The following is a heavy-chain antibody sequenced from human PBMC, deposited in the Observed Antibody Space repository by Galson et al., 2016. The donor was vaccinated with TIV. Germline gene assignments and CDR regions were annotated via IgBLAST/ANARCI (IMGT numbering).Heavy chain of an antibody. J-gene: IGHJ5*02. D-gene: IGHD3-3*01. CDR1: GFSLRSSGVC. Sequence: PALVKPTQTLTLTRTFSGFSLRSSGVCVSWIRQAPGKALEWLALLDWENDKYYSTSLKTRLTISKDTSKNRVVLTMTNMGPVDTATYYCARKLEWDRNGWFDHWGQGVRVTGAS. CDR2: LDWENDK. CDR3: ARKLEWDRNGWFDH. V-gene: IGHV2-70*01.